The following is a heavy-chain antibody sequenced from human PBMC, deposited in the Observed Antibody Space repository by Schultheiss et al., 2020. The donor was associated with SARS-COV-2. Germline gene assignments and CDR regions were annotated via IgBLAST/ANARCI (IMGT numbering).Heavy chain of an antibody. D-gene: IGHD7-27*01. J-gene: IGHJ4*02. V-gene: IGHV4-4*07. Sequence: SETLSLTCTVSGGSISDYYWSWIRQPAGKGLEWIGRIYPSGSTNYNPSLKSRVTMSLDTSKNQFSLKLSSVTAADTAVYYCAISARHQVGNLDYWGQGTLVTVSS. CDR3: AISARHQVGNLDY. CDR2: IYPSGST. CDR1: GGSISDYY.